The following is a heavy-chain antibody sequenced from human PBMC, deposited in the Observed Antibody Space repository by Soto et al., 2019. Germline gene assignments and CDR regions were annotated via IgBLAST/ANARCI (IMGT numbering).Heavy chain of an antibody. J-gene: IGHJ6*03. CDR2: IYSGGST. CDR1: GFTVSSNY. CDR3: ARGKGYCSGGSCYEGYYYYYMDV. Sequence: GGSLRLSCAASGFTVSSNYMSWVRQAPGKGLEWVSVIYSGGSTYYADSVKGRFTISRDNSKNTLYLQMNSLRAEDTAVYYCARGKGYCSGGSCYEGYYYYYMDVWGKETTVTVSS. V-gene: IGHV3-66*01. D-gene: IGHD2-15*01.